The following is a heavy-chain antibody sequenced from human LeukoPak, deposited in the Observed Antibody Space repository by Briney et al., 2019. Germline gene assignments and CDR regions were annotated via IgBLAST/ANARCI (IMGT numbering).Heavy chain of an antibody. Sequence: GASLKISCKCSGYSFRNYWIAWVRQLPGKGLEWMGIIYPGDSDTRYTPSFQGQVTISADKSISTAYLQWASLKASDTAMYYCARRSLSGTFYYMDVWGKGTTVTVS. CDR3: ARRSLSGTFYYMDV. V-gene: IGHV5-51*01. D-gene: IGHD3-16*01. CDR2: IYPGDSDT. J-gene: IGHJ6*03. CDR1: GYSFRNYW.